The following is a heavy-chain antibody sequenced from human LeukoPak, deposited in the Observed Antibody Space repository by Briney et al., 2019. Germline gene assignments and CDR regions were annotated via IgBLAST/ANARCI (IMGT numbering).Heavy chain of an antibody. D-gene: IGHD2/OR15-2a*01. CDR2: ISYDGSNK. V-gene: IGHV3-30-3*01. CDR1: GFTFSSYA. CDR3: ARDPTKSYYPDAFDI. J-gene: IGHJ3*02. Sequence: GGSLRLSCAASGFTFSSYAMHWVRQAPGKGLEWVAVISYDGSNKYYADSVKGRFTISRDNSKNTLYLQMNSLRAEDTAVYYCARDPTKSYYPDAFDIWGQGTMVTVSS.